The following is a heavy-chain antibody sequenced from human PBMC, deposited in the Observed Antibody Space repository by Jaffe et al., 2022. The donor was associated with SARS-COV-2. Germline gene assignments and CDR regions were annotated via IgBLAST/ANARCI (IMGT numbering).Heavy chain of an antibody. CDR3: AKGGRAIWGNYYGMDV. V-gene: IGHV3-30*18. D-gene: IGHD7-27*01. J-gene: IGHJ6*02. CDR2: ISYDGSNK. CDR1: GFTFSSYG. Sequence: QVQLVESGGGVVQPGRSLRLSCAASGFTFSSYGMHWVRQAPGKGLEWVAVISYDGSNKYYADSVKGRFTISRDNSKNTLYLQMNSLRAEDTAVYYCAKGGRAIWGNYYGMDVWGQGTTVTVSS.